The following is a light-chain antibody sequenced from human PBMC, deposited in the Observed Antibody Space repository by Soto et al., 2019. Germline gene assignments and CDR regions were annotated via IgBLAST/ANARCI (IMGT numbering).Light chain of an antibody. CDR3: QHYHHYPWT. CDR2: GAS. CDR1: QEIKHW. V-gene: IGKV1-5*03. Sequence: DILMTQSPSPLSASVGDRVTIICRASQEIKHWLAWYHQRPGKAPKLLIYGASKLHTGVPSRFSGSGSGTEFTLIFTGLVPDDLATYFCQHYHHYPWTFGQGTKVEV. J-gene: IGKJ1*01.